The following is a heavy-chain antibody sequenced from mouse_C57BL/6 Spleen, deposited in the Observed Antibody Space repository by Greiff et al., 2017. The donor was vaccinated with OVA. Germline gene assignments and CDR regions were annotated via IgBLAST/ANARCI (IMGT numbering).Heavy chain of an antibody. D-gene: IGHD3-2*02. V-gene: IGHV1-81*01. CDR3: ASRAAQATLFDY. CDR2: IYPRSGNN. J-gene: IGHJ3*01. Sequence: QVQLQQSGAELARPGASVKLSCKASGYTFTSYGISWVKQRTGQGLEWIGEIYPRSGNNYYNEKFKGKATLTADKSSSTAFMELRSLTSEDAAVYFCASRAAQATLFDYWGQGTLVTVSA. CDR1: GYTFTSYG.